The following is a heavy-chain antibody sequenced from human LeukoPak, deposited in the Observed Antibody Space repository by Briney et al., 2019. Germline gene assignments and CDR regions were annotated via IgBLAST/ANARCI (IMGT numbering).Heavy chain of an antibody. Sequence: SETLSLTCTVSGGSISSYYWSCIRQPPGKGLEWIGYIYYSGSTNYNPSLKSRVTISVDTSKNQFSLKLSSVTAADTAVYYCARDDGYYESSGFFDYWGQGTLVTVSS. J-gene: IGHJ4*02. CDR3: ARDDGYYESSGFFDY. D-gene: IGHD3-22*01. V-gene: IGHV4-59*01. CDR1: GGSISSYY. CDR2: IYYSGST.